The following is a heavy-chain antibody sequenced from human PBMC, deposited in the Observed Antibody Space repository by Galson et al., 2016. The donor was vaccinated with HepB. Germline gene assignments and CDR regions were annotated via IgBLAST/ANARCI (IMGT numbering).Heavy chain of an antibody. CDR3: ARVFWPPHRDRYYYGMDV. V-gene: IGHV5-51*01. D-gene: IGHD3-3*01. CDR2: TYPGDSDT. J-gene: IGHJ6*02. Sequence: QSGAEVKQPGESLKISCKTSGYNSNIYWIAWVRQMPGTGPEWMGLTYPGDSDTRYSPSFQGQVTISADKSISTAYLQWSSLKASDTAMYYCARVFWPPHRDRYYYGMDVWGQGTTVTVSS. CDR1: GYNSNIYW.